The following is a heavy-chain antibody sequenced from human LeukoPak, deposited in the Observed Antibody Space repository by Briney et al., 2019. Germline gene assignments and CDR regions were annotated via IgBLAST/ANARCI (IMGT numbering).Heavy chain of an antibody. D-gene: IGHD3-10*01. Sequence: GGSPRLFCAASGFTFSSYSMNWVRQAPGKGLEWVSSISSGSTYMYYADSVKGRFTISRDNAQNSMYLQMNSLRAEDTAVYYCAKLVRGRDYWGQGTLVTVSS. CDR3: AKLVRGRDY. CDR1: GFTFSSYS. CDR2: ISSGSTYM. J-gene: IGHJ4*02. V-gene: IGHV3-21*04.